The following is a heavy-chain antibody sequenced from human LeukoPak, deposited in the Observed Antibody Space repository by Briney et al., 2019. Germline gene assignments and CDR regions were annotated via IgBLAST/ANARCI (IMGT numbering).Heavy chain of an antibody. D-gene: IGHD3-3*01. CDR1: GFXFNTYA. V-gene: IGHV3-30-3*01. CDR3: AREEWYYFDY. Sequence: GGSLRLSCAASGFXFNTYAIHWVRQAPGMGLQWVAVISYDGSNKYYVDSVKGRFTIARDNSKNTVYLQMNSLRAEDMAVYYCAREEWYYFDYWGQGTLVTVSS. J-gene: IGHJ4*02. CDR2: ISYDGSNK.